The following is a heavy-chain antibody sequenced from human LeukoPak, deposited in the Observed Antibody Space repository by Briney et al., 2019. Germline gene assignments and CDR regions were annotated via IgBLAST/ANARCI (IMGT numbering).Heavy chain of an antibody. CDR3: ARGGYSSSQYYFDY. J-gene: IGHJ4*02. V-gene: IGHV4-38-2*01. CDR2: IYHSGST. Sequence: SETLSLTCAVPGYSISSGYYWGWIRQPPGTGLEWIGSIYHSGSTYYNPSLKSRVTISVDTSKNQFSLKLSSVTAADTAVYYCARGGYSSSQYYFDYWGQGTLVTVSS. CDR1: GYSISSGYY. D-gene: IGHD6-13*01.